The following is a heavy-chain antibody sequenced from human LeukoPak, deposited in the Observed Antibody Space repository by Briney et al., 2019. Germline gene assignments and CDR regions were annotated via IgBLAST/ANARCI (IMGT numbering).Heavy chain of an antibody. CDR3: ARDAPRKYGDLWFDP. Sequence: VKVSCKASGGTFISYAISWVRQAPGQGREWMGGIIPIFGAANYAKKFQGRVTITADESTSTAYMELSSLRSEDTAVYYCARDAPRKYGDLWFDPWGQGTLVTVSS. J-gene: IGHJ5*02. D-gene: IGHD4-17*01. V-gene: IGHV1-69*13. CDR1: GGTFISYA. CDR2: IIPIFGAA.